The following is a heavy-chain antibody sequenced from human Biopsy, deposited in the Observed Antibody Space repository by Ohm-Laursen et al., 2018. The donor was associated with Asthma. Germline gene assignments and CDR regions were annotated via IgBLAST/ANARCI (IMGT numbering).Heavy chain of an antibody. CDR2: IYHRGNT. CDR3: ARDYYDCWNRSVYTYFGMDV. V-gene: IGHV4-31*02. CDR1: GYSISNGGYY. Sequence: PSDTLSLTWSVSGYSISNGGYYWTWVRQRPGKGLEWIGNIYHRGNTEYNPSLKSRLSFSVDTSKNQFSLKLSSVTAADTAIYFCARDYYDCWNRSVYTYFGMDVWGRGTTVVVSS. D-gene: IGHD3-3*01. J-gene: IGHJ6*02.